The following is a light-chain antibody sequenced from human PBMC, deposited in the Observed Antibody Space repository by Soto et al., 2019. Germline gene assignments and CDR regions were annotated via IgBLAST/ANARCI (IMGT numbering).Light chain of an antibody. CDR1: QSISHW. V-gene: IGKV1-5*03. CDR3: QQYNNYFRT. J-gene: IGKJ1*01. Sequence: DIQMTQSPSTLSASVGDRVTITCRASQSISHWLAWYQQKPGKAPKLLIYKASSLESGVPSRFSGSGSGTEFTLTITSLQPDDFATYYCQQYNNYFRTFGQGTKVEIK. CDR2: KAS.